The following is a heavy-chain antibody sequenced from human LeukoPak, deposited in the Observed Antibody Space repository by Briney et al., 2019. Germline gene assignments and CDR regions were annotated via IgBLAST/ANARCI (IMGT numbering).Heavy chain of an antibody. CDR3: ARDQWLALQH. CDR2: LYSDGST. V-gene: IGHV3-53*01. J-gene: IGHJ1*01. Sequence: PGGSLRLSCAASGFTVSSNYMSWVRQAPGRGLEWVSVLYSDGSTYYADSVKGRFTISRDNSRNTLYLQMNSLRAEDTAVCYCARDQWLALQHWGQGTLVTVSS. CDR1: GFTVSSNY. D-gene: IGHD6-19*01.